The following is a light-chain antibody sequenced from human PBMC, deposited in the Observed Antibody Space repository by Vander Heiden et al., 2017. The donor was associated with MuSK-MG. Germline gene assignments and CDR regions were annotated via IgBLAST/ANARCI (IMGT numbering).Light chain of an antibody. Sequence: DIQMTQSPSSLSASVGDRVTITCRASQGISNSLAWYQQKPGKAPKLLLYGASTLESGVPYRFTGSGSGTDYTLTISSLQPEDFATYYCQQYDSTHLFGPGTKVDIK. J-gene: IGKJ3*01. V-gene: IGKV1-NL1*01. CDR1: QGISNS. CDR3: QQYDSTHL. CDR2: GAS.